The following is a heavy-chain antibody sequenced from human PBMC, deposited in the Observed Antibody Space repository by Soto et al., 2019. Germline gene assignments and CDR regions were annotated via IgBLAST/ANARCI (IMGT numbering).Heavy chain of an antibody. Sequence: TLSLTCTVSVGSSSSGGYYWSWILQHPGKGLEWIGYIYYSGSTYYNPSLKSRVTISVDTSKNQFSLKLSSVTAADTAVYYCARAGSGYDFWSGYYTGSRFDYWGQGTLVTVSS. CDR1: VGSSSSGGYY. V-gene: IGHV4-31*03. CDR3: ARAGSGYDFWSGYYTGSRFDY. CDR2: IYYSGST. D-gene: IGHD3-3*01. J-gene: IGHJ4*02.